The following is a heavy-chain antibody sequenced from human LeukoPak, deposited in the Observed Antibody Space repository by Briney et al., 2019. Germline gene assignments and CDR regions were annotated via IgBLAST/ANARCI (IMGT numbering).Heavy chain of an antibody. J-gene: IGHJ6*03. V-gene: IGHV4-59*11. CDR1: GDSISGQY. CDR3: ARVASGYSYGYPHHHYYYMDV. Sequence: PSETLSLTCTVSGDSISGQYWGWIRQPPGKGLEWIGSVYYSGSAYYNASLKSRVSILVDKSKSQFSLRLSTVTAADTAVYYCARVASGYSYGYPHHHYYYMDVWGKGTTVTVSS. D-gene: IGHD5-18*01. CDR2: VYYSGSA.